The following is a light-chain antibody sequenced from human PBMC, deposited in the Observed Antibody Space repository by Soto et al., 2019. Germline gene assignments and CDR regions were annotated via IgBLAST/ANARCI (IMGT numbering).Light chain of an antibody. J-gene: IGKJ2*01. Sequence: DIQMTQSPASLSASVGDRVTITCRASTSVSSNLNWYQQKPGKAPRLLSYATSSLPSWVPSRFSGIESGTDFTINISSPQPEDFATYYCQQSYMTPPYTLGQGTKLE. CDR1: TSVSSN. CDR2: ATS. CDR3: QQSYMTPPYT. V-gene: IGKV1-39*01.